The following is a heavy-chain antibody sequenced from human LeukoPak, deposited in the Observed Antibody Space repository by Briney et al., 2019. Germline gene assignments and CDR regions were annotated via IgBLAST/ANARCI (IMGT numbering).Heavy chain of an antibody. V-gene: IGHV3-23*01. CDR1: GFTFSSYA. J-gene: IGHJ4*02. Sequence: PGGSLRLSCAASGFTFSSYAMSWVRQAPGKGLEWVSAISGSGGSTYYADSVKGRFTISRDNTKNTLFLQMNSLRAEDTAIYYCVKRKDHQYFDYWGQGALVTVSS. CDR2: ISGSGGST. CDR3: VKRKDHQYFDY.